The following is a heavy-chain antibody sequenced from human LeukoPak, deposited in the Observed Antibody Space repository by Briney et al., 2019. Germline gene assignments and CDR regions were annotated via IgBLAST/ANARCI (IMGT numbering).Heavy chain of an antibody. CDR1: GGSFSGYY. Sequence: PSETLSLTCAVYGGSFSGYYWSWIRQPPGKGLEWIGEINHSGSTNYNPSLKSRVTISVDTSKNQFSLKLSSATDADTAVYYCARGRAAARPDSYYYYGMDVWGQGTTVTVSS. V-gene: IGHV4-34*01. J-gene: IGHJ6*02. D-gene: IGHD6-6*01. CDR3: ARGRAAARPDSYYYYGMDV. CDR2: INHSGST.